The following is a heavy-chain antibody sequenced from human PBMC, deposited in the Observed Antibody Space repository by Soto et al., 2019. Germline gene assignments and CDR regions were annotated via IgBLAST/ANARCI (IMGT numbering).Heavy chain of an antibody. CDR1: GFTFSTYP. J-gene: IGHJ6*02. Sequence: EAQLLESGGGLVQPGGSLSLSCAASGFTFSTYPMSWVRHAPGTGLEWVSGISGRGIRTYYTDSVKGRFTISRDKSKNQVFLQMNSLRDEDTAVYYCVKPPVITASYYYYDMDVWGQGTTVTFSS. CDR2: ISGRGIRT. D-gene: IGHD4-4*01. CDR3: VKPPVITASYYYYDMDV. V-gene: IGHV3-23*01.